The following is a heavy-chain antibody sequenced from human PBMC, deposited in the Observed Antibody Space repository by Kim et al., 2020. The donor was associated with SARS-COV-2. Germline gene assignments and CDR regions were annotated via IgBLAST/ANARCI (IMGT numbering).Heavy chain of an antibody. J-gene: IGHJ4*02. Sequence: ASVKVSCKASGYTFPSYSIIWVRQAPGQGLKWVGRIGPYNDYTDYAQILQGRLTLTTDSSTSTSYMDLRNLTLGDTAVYYCARGDYSGGDFFAFWGQGTLVTVSS. CDR1: GYTFPSYS. D-gene: IGHD4-4*01. CDR2: IGPYNDYT. CDR3: ARGDYSGGDFFAF. V-gene: IGHV1-18*04.